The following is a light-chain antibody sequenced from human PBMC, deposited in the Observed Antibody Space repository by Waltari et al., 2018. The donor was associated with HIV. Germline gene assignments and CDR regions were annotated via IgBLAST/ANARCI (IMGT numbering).Light chain of an antibody. J-gene: IGKJ4*01. CDR1: QTVFYRCDNKNY. CDR3: QQYYNEPLT. V-gene: IGKV4-1*01. Sequence: DIVVTQSPDSVAVSLGERATITCKSSQTVFYRCDNKNYLSWYQKKPGQPPKLLISWASTRESGVPDRFTGGGSGTDFTLNIDNLQAEDVAVYYCQQYYNEPLTFGGGTRIEIK. CDR2: WAS.